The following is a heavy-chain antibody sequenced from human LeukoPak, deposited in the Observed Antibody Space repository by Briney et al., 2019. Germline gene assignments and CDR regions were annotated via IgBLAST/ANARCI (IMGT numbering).Heavy chain of an antibody. V-gene: IGHV5-51*01. Sequence: GESLKISCKASGYSFSNYWINWVRQMPGKGLEWMGVIYPGDSDTRYSPSFQGQVTMSADKSINTAYLQWSSLKASDTAMYYCARGLGRYAFDIWGQGTMVTVSS. D-gene: IGHD6-6*01. CDR1: GYSFSNYW. CDR3: ARGLGRYAFDI. J-gene: IGHJ3*02. CDR2: IYPGDSDT.